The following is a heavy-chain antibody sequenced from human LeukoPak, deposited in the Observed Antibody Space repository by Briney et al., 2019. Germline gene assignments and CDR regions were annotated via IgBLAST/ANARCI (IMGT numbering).Heavy chain of an antibody. Sequence: GESLKISCKGSGYSFTSYWIGWVRQMPGEGLEWMGIIYPGDSDTRYSPSFQGQVTISADKSISTAYLQWSSLKASDTAMYYCARSPIMITFGGVIVPFDYWGQGTLVTVSS. CDR3: ARSPIMITFGGVIVPFDY. J-gene: IGHJ4*02. D-gene: IGHD3-16*02. V-gene: IGHV5-51*01. CDR2: IYPGDSDT. CDR1: GYSFTSYW.